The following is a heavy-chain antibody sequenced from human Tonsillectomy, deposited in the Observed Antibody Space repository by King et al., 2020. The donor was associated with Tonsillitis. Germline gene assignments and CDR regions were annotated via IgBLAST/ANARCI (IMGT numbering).Heavy chain of an antibody. CDR3: AVTGVPNSYYDYGMDV. J-gene: IGHJ6*02. Sequence: VQLVESGGGLVQPGGSLRLSCAASGFSFSSYAMSWVRQAPGKGLEWVSAISGSGGSTFYAESVKGRFTISRDNSKKTLYLQMNSLRVEDTAVYYCAVTGVPNSYYDYGMDVWGQGTTATVSS. CDR2: ISGSGGST. V-gene: IGHV3-23*04. D-gene: IGHD3-9*01. CDR1: GFSFSSYA.